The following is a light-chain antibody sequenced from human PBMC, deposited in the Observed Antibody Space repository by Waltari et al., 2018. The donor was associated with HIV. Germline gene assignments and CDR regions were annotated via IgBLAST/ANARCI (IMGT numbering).Light chain of an antibody. J-gene: IGKJ2*01. CDR1: QGVSTY. Sequence: DIVLTQSPATLSLSPGERATLSCRASQGVSTYLAWYQHKTGQAPRLLIYNASNRATGIPARFSGSGSGTDFTLTISSLEPEDFAVYYCQQRTNWPPYTFGQGTKLEIK. V-gene: IGKV3-11*01. CDR2: NAS. CDR3: QQRTNWPPYT.